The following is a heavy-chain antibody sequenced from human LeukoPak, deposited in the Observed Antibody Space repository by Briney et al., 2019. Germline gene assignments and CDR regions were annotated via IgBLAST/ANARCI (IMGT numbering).Heavy chain of an antibody. CDR2: IYHSGST. D-gene: IGHD3-16*02. CDR3: ARGRYGVDYVWGSYRRRKGDYFDY. CDR1: GYSISSGYY. Sequence: PSETLSLTCTVSGYSISSGYYWGWIRQPPGKGLEWIGSIYHSGSTYYNPSLKSRVTISVDTSKNQFSLKLSSVTAADTAVYYCARGRYGVDYVWGSYRRRKGDYFDYWGQGTLVTVSS. J-gene: IGHJ4*02. V-gene: IGHV4-38-2*02.